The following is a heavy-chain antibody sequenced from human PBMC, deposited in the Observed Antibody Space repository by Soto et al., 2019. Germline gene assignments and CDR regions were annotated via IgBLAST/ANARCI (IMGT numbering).Heavy chain of an antibody. CDR1: GGTFSSYA. Sequence: SVKVSCKASGGTFSSYAISWVRQAPGQGLEWMGGIIPIFGTTNYAQKFQGRVTITADESTGTAYMELSSLRSEDTAMYYCASTKTDYDILTGLTGGYDYWAQGALVTVSS. CDR3: ASTKTDYDILTGLTGGYDY. V-gene: IGHV1-69*13. CDR2: IIPIFGTT. J-gene: IGHJ4*02. D-gene: IGHD3-9*01.